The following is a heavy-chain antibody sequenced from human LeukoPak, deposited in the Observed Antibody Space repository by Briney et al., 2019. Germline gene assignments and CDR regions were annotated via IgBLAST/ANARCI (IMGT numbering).Heavy chain of an antibody. CDR3: ARATASGSGRAYDH. Sequence: SETLSLTCAVYGESMIGHYWTWIRQPPGKRLEWIGEIHHSGGTNSNPSLKDRVTMSIDMSKNQFSLKLNSVTAADTAVYYCARATASGSGRAYDHWAQGNLVPVSS. J-gene: IGHJ4*02. CDR2: IHHSGGT. D-gene: IGHD3-10*01. CDR1: GESMIGHY. V-gene: IGHV4-34*01.